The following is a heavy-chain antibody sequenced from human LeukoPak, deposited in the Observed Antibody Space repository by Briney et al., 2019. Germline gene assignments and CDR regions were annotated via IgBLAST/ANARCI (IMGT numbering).Heavy chain of an antibody. CDR3: AKATIELLWFGEFFDY. Sequence: PGGSLRLSCAASGFTFSSYAMSWVRQAPGKGLEWVSAISGSGGSTYYADSVKGRFTISRDNSKNTLHLQMNSLRAEDTAVYYCAKATIELLWFGEFFDYWGQGTLVTVSS. CDR1: GFTFSSYA. D-gene: IGHD3-10*01. J-gene: IGHJ4*02. CDR2: ISGSGGST. V-gene: IGHV3-23*01.